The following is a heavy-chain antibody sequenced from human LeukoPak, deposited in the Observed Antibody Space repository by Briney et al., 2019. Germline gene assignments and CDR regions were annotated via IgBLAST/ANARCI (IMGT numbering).Heavy chain of an antibody. CDR1: GFTFSRYA. CDR3: AKDASTYNYYYGMDV. J-gene: IGHJ6*02. CDR2: MSGRGDST. Sequence: GGSLRLSCAASGFTFSRYAMSWVRRAPGKGLEWVSAMSGRGDSTYYADSVKGRFTISRDNPKNTLYLQMNSLRVEDTAVYYCAKDASTYNYYYGMDVWGQGTTVTVSS. V-gene: IGHV3-23*01.